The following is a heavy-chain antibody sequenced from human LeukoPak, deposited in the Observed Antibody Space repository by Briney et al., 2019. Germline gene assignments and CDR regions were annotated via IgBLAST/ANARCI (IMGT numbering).Heavy chain of an antibody. J-gene: IGHJ5*02. Sequence: SVKVSCKASGGTFSSYAISWVRQAPGQGPEWMGGIIPIFGTANYAQKFQGRVTITADESTSTAYMELSSLRSEDTAVYFCASAPRYSSSWPNNWFDPWGQGTLVTVSS. D-gene: IGHD6-13*01. CDR2: IIPIFGTA. CDR1: GGTFSSYA. V-gene: IGHV1-69*13. CDR3: ASAPRYSSSWPNNWFDP.